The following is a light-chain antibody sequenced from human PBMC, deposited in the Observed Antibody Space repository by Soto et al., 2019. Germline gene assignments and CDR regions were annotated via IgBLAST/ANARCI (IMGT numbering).Light chain of an antibody. CDR1: QSVNNN. CDR2: GAS. CDR3: QQYYDWPRT. V-gene: IGKV3-15*01. Sequence: EIVMTQSPATLSVSPGERATLSCRATQSVNNNLAWYQQKPGQTPRLLIYGASARATGVPARFSGSGSGTEFTLTISSLQSEDFAVYYCQQYYDWPRTFGGGTKVEIK. J-gene: IGKJ4*01.